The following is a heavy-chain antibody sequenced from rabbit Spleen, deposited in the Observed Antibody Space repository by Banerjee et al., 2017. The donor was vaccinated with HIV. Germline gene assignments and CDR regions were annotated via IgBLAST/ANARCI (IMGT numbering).Heavy chain of an antibody. D-gene: IGHD2-1*01. Sequence: QEKLKETGGGLVQPGGSLTLSCKASGFDFNSYGVSWVRQAPGKGLEWIGYIDPIFGRTYYASWVNGRFTISSHNAQNTLYLQLNSLTAADTATYFCVRDLGYDDYSEKGYFNLWGQGTLVTVS. J-gene: IGHJ4*01. CDR1: GFDFNSYG. CDR2: IDPIFGRT. V-gene: IGHV1S47*01. CDR3: VRDLGYDDYSEKGYFNL.